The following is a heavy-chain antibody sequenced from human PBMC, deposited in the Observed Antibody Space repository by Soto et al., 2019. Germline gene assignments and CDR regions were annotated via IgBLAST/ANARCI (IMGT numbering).Heavy chain of an antibody. CDR1: GFSFSNYA. Sequence: EVQLLESGGGLVQPGGSLRLSCAASGFSFSNYAMTWVRQSPGKGLEWLSSITGSGPDTYDADSVAGRFTISRDNSKNTLYLQMNSLRAEDTAVYYCAKAPVGSCSGASGYPLDHWGQGTPVTVSS. CDR2: ITGSGPDT. V-gene: IGHV3-23*01. D-gene: IGHD2-15*01. J-gene: IGHJ4*02. CDR3: AKAPVGSCSGASGYPLDH.